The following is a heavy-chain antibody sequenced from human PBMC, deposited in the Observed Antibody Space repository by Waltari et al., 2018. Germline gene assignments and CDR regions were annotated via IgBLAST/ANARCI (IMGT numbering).Heavy chain of an antibody. CDR1: GGSIRSSSYY. J-gene: IGHJ4*02. V-gene: IGHV4-39*01. Sequence: QLQLQESGPGLVKPSATLSLTCPGSGGSIRSSSYYWGCLRQPPGTGLWWIGSIYFSGSTFSHPSLKSRLTISVDTSKTQFSLKLSSVTAADTALYYCARLGWPYYFDYWGQGTLVTVSS. CDR3: ARLGWPYYFDY. D-gene: IGHD6-19*01. CDR2: IYFSGST.